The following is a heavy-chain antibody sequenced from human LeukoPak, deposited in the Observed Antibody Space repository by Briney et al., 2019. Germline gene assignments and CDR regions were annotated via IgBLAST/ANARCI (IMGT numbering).Heavy chain of an antibody. CDR3: ARLRASEPGEGSFDY. D-gene: IGHD3-10*01. Sequence: EASVKVSXKASGGTFSSYAISWVRQAPGQGLEWMGGIIPIFGTANYAQKFQGRVTITADESTSTAYMELSSLRSEDTAVYYCARLRASEPGEGSFDYWGQGTLVTVSS. V-gene: IGHV1-69*13. CDR2: IIPIFGTA. J-gene: IGHJ4*02. CDR1: GGTFSSYA.